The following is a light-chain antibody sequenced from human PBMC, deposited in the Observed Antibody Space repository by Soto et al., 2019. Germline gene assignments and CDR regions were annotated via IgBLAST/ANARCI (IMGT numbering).Light chain of an antibody. J-gene: IGKJ1*01. V-gene: IGKV3-20*01. CDR3: QQYVSSPWA. CDR1: QSVTNSF. CDR2: GAS. Sequence: EIVLAQSPGTLSLSPGERATLSCRASQSVTNSFLAWDQQKPGQAPRLLICGASRRATGIPDRFTGSESGTDFTLTISRLEPEDFAVYYCQQYVSSPWAFGQGTKVE.